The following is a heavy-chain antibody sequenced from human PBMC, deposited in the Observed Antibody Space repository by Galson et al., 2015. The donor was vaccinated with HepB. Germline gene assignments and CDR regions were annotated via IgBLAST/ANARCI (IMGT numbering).Heavy chain of an antibody. CDR3: TRIALSGSYWYFDY. CDR2: ISYDGSNK. V-gene: IGHV3-30*03. J-gene: IGHJ4*02. Sequence: SLRLSCAASGFTFSNYGMHWVRQAPGKGLEWVAVISYDGSNKYYADSVKGRFTISRDNAKNLLYLQMNSLRAEDTAVYYCTRIALSGSYWYFDYWGQGSLVTVSS. CDR1: GFTFSNYG. D-gene: IGHD1-26*01.